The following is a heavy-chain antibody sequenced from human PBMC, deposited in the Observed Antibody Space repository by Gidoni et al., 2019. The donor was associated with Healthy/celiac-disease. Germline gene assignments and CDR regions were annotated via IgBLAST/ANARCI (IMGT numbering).Heavy chain of an antibody. CDR3: ARKGLRGRDDAFDI. D-gene: IGHD3-16*01. V-gene: IGHV1-3*01. CDR1: GYTFTSYA. Sequence: QVQLVQSGAEVKKPGASVKVSCKASGYTFTSYAMHWVRQATGQRLEWMGWINAGNGKTKYSQKFQGRVTSTRDTSASTAYMELSSLRSEDTAVYYCARKGLRGRDDAFDIWGQGTMVT. J-gene: IGHJ3*02. CDR2: INAGNGKT.